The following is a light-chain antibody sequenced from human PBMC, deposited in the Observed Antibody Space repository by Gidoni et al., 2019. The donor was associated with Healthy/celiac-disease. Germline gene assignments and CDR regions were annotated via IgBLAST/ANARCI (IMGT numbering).Light chain of an antibody. CDR3: QQRSNWPLP. Sequence: EIVLTQSPATLSLSPGESATLTCRASQGVSSYLAWYQQKPGQAPRLLIYDASNRATGIPARFSGSGPGTDFTLTSSSLEPEDFAGYDCQQRSNWPLPFGPGTKVEIK. CDR1: QGVSSY. J-gene: IGKJ3*01. CDR2: DAS. V-gene: IGKV3D-11*01.